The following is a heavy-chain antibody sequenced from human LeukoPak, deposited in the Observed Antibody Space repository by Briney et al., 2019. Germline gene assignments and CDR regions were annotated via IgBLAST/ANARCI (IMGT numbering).Heavy chain of an antibody. CDR1: GGTFSSYA. CDR3: AIGGNDFWSGYPYYFDY. CDR2: IIPIFGTA. Sequence: SVTVPCKASGGTFSSYAISWVRPAPGQGLEWMGGIIPIFGTANYAQKFQGRVTITADESTSTAYMELSSLRSEDTAVYYCAIGGNDFWSGYPYYFDYWGQGTLVTVSS. D-gene: IGHD3-3*01. J-gene: IGHJ4*02. V-gene: IGHV1-69*13.